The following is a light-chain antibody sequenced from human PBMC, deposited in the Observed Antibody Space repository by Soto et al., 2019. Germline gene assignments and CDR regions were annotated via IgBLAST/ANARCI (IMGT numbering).Light chain of an antibody. CDR1: QSVSRY. Sequence: EVVLTQSPATLSLSPGEGATLSCRASQSVSRYLAWYQQKPGQAPRLLIYGASNRATGIPARFSGSGSGTDFTLTINRLEREDFAVYYCQQRSSWPGAFGQGTKLEIK. V-gene: IGKV3-11*01. CDR3: QQRSSWPGA. CDR2: GAS. J-gene: IGKJ2*01.